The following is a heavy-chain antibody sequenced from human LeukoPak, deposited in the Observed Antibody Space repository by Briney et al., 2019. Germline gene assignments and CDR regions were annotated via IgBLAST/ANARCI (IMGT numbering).Heavy chain of an antibody. CDR2: INSDGSST. Sequence: GGSLRLSCAASGFTFSSYWMHWVRQAPGKGLVWVSRINSDGSSTSYADSVKGRFTISRDNAKNTLYLQMNSLRAEDTAVYYCAREGSSGWNDAFDIWGQGTMVTVSS. CDR3: AREGSSGWNDAFDI. J-gene: IGHJ3*02. V-gene: IGHV3-74*01. D-gene: IGHD6-19*01. CDR1: GFTFSSYW.